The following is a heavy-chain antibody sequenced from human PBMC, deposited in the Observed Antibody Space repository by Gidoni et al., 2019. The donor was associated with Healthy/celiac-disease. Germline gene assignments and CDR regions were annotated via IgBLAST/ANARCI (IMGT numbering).Heavy chain of an antibody. D-gene: IGHD6-6*01. CDR1: GFTFSSYS. CDR3: ARFEYSSSISGMDV. V-gene: IGHV3-21*01. J-gene: IGHJ6*02. Sequence: EVQLVESGGGLVKPGWSLRLSCAASGFTFSSYSMNWVRQAPGKGLEWVSSISSSSSYIYYAGSVKGRFTISRENAKNSLYLQMNSLRAEDTAVYYCARFEYSSSISGMDVWGQGTTVTVSS. CDR2: ISSSSSYI.